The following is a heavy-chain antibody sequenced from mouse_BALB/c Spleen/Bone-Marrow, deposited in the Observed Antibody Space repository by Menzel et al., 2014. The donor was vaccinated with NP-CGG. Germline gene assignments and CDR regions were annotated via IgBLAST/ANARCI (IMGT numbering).Heavy chain of an antibody. Sequence: EVMLVESGGGLVQPGGSRKLSCAASGFTFSNFGMHWFRQSPEKGLEWVAFVSTGSTIIYYADTVKGRFTISRDNPENTLFLQMTSLRSEDTAIYYCAISHFYGNYFDYWGQGTTLTVSS. CDR1: GFTFSNFG. J-gene: IGHJ2*01. D-gene: IGHD2-1*01. CDR3: AISHFYGNYFDY. V-gene: IGHV5-17*02. CDR2: VSTGSTII.